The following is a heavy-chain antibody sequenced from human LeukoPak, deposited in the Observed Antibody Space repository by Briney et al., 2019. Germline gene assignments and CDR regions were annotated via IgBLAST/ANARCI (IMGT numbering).Heavy chain of an antibody. CDR3: ARLNYYYYYMDV. D-gene: IGHD4/OR15-4a*01. J-gene: IGHJ6*03. CDR1: GGSISSSSYY. CDR2: IYYSGST. V-gene: IGHV4-39*01. Sequence: SETLSLTCTVSGGSISSSSYYWGWIRQPPGKGLEWIGSIYYSGSTYYNPSLKSRVTISVDTSKNQFSLKLSSVTAADTAVYYCARLNYYYYYMDVWGKGTTVTISS.